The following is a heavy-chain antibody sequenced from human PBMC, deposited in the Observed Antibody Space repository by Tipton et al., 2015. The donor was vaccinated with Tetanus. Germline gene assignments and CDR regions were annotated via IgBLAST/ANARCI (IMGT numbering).Heavy chain of an antibody. Sequence: SLRLSCTASGFTLGTYAMHWVRQAPGQGLEWLAVITYDGSHQYYADSVKGRYTISRDNSKNTLFLQMHSLRADDTAVYYCAKPLADRPGSNAFDVWGQGTMVSVSS. J-gene: IGHJ3*01. V-gene: IGHV3-30*04. D-gene: IGHD2-15*01. CDR2: ITYDGSHQ. CDR1: GFTLGTYA. CDR3: AKPLADRPGSNAFDV.